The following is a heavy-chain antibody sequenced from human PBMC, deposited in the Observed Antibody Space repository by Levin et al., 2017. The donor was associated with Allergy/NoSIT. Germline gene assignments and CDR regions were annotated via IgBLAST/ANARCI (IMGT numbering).Heavy chain of an antibody. Sequence: SGPTLVKPTQTLTLTCTFSGFSLTTSGVGVGWIRQPPGKALEWLALIHWDDDKYYSPSLKSRLTITKDTSKNQVALKLTNMDPVDTATYYCAHGVPLNYYHISGLSFDYWGQGTLVTVSS. V-gene: IGHV2-5*02. CDR2: IHWDDDK. CDR1: GFSLTTSGVG. J-gene: IGHJ4*02. CDR3: AHGVPLNYYHISGLSFDY. D-gene: IGHD3-22*01.